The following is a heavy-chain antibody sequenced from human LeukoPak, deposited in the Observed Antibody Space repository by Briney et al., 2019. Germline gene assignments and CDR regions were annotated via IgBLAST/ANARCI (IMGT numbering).Heavy chain of an antibody. CDR1: GYTFTSYY. CDR2: INPSGGST. CDR3: ARGTHLEWYLDC. Sequence: ASVTVSCKASGYTFTSYYMHWVRQAPGQGLEWMGIINPSGGSTSYAQKFQGRVTMTRDMSTSTVYMELSSLRSEDTAVYYCARGTHLEWYLDCWGQGTLVTVSS. J-gene: IGHJ4*02. V-gene: IGHV1-46*01. D-gene: IGHD3-3*01.